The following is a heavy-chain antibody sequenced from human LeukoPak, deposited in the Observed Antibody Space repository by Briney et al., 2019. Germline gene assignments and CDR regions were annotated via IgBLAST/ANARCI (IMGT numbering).Heavy chain of an antibody. CDR1: GFTFSSYS. D-gene: IGHD5-18*01. CDR3: ARLISGYSFGRNYYYYYYMDV. V-gene: IGHV3-48*04. Sequence: QTGGSLRLSCAASGFTFSSYSMNWVRQAPGKGLEWVSYITSSGSTIYYADSVKGRFTISRDNAKNSLYLQMDSLRAEDTAVYYCARLISGYSFGRNYYYYYYMDVWGKGTTVTISS. CDR2: ITSSGSTI. J-gene: IGHJ6*03.